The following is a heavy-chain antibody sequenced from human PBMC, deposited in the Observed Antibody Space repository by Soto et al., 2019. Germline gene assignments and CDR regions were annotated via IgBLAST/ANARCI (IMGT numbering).Heavy chain of an antibody. CDR1: GGSFSGYY. D-gene: IGHD2-2*01. Sequence: PSETLSLTCAVYGGSFSGYYWSWIRQPPGKGLEWVGEINHSGSTNYNPSLKSRVTISVDTSKNQFSLKLSSVTAADTAVYYCASTGPAGGYYYYYGMDVWGQGTTVTVSS. CDR3: ASTGPAGGYYYYYGMDV. CDR2: INHSGST. V-gene: IGHV4-34*01. J-gene: IGHJ6*02.